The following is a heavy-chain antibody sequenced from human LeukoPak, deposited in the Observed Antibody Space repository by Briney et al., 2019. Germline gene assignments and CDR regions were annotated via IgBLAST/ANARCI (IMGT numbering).Heavy chain of an antibody. CDR1: GGSISSGYY. D-gene: IGHD3-22*01. V-gene: IGHV4-38-2*02. CDR2: IYHSGST. Sequence: PSQTLSLTCAVSGGSISSGYYWGWIRQPPGKGLEWIGSIYHSGSTYYNPSLKSRVTISVDTSKNQFSLKLSSVTAADTAVYYCAREGKYYYDSSGYYYRLWDYWGQGTLVTVSS. J-gene: IGHJ4*02. CDR3: AREGKYYYDSSGYYYRLWDY.